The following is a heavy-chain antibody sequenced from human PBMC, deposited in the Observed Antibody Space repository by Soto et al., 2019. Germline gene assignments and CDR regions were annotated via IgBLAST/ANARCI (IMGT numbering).Heavy chain of an antibody. CDR1: GGTFSSYA. CDR2: IIPIFGTA. CDR3: ARNSGSYSLYWYFDL. Sequence: SVKVSCKASGGTFSSYAISWVRQAPGQGLEWMGGIIPIFGTANYAQKFQGRVTITADKSTGTAYMELSSLRSEDTAVYYCARNSGSYSLYWYFDLWGRGTLVTVSS. J-gene: IGHJ2*01. V-gene: IGHV1-69*06. D-gene: IGHD1-26*01.